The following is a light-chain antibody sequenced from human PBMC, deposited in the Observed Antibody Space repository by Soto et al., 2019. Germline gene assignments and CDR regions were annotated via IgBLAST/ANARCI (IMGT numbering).Light chain of an antibody. J-gene: IGKJ5*01. CDR1: QSISIN. CDR3: QQYNTWVT. V-gene: IGKV3-15*01. CDR2: AAS. Sequence: DIVMTQSPATLSVSPGERAILSCRASQSISINLAWYQQRPGQAPRLLIYAASNRATGVPARFSGSWSGTEFTLTISSLQSEDFAVYYCQQYNTWVTCGQGTRREIK.